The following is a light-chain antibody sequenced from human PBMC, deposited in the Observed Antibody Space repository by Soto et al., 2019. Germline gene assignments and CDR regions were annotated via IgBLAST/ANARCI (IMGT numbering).Light chain of an antibody. Sequence: DIQLTQSPSFLSASIGDRVTITCRASQDFSSYLAWYQQKPGKAPKLLIYVASTLQSGVPSRFTGSGSGTEFTLTISSVQPEDFATYYCQQLYSFPLTFGGGTRLEIK. J-gene: IGKJ5*01. CDR1: QDFSSY. V-gene: IGKV1-9*01. CDR2: VAS. CDR3: QQLYSFPLT.